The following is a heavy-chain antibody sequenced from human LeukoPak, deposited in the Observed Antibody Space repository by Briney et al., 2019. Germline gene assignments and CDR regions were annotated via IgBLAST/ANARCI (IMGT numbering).Heavy chain of an antibody. J-gene: IGHJ6*02. Sequence: SGGSLRLSCAASGFTFSSYAMSWVRQAPGKGLEWVSAISGSGGSTYYADSVKGRFTISRDNSKNTLYLQMNSLRAEDTAVYYCAKRVMTTVTTGGPFYYYGMDVWGQGTTVTVSS. CDR2: ISGSGGST. CDR3: AKRVMTTVTTGGPFYYYGMDV. CDR1: GFTFSSYA. V-gene: IGHV3-23*01. D-gene: IGHD4-17*01.